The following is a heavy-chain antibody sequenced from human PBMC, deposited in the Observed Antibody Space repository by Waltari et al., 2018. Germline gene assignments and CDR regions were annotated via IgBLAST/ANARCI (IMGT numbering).Heavy chain of an antibody. D-gene: IGHD2-15*01. CDR1: GGSFSGYY. Sequence: QVQLQQWGAGLLKPSETLSLTCAVYGGSFSGYYWSWIRQPPGKGLEWIGEINHSGRTNDKRSLKSRVTVSVDTSKNQVSRKLSSGDAADAAVYYCWRAIVVVVGPHYYYYMDVWGKGTTVTVSS. V-gene: IGHV4-34*01. CDR2: INHSGRT. J-gene: IGHJ6*03. CDR3: WRAIVVVVGPHYYYYMDV.